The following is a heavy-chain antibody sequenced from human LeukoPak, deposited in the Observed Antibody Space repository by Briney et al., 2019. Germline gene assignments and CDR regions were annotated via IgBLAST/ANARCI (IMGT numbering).Heavy chain of an antibody. CDR1: GGSISSSTYY. CDR2: IYYSGST. Sequence: SETLSLTCTVSGGSISSSTYYWGWVRQPPGKGLEWIGSIYYSGSTYYNPSLKSRVTISVDTSKNQFFLRLSSVTAADTAVYYCARDGGYCSGGNCYYFDYWGQGTLVTVSS. V-gene: IGHV4-39*07. J-gene: IGHJ4*02. CDR3: ARDGGYCSGGNCYYFDY. D-gene: IGHD2-15*01.